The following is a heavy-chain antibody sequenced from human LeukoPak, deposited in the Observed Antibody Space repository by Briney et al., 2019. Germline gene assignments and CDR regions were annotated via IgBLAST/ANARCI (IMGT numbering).Heavy chain of an antibody. D-gene: IGHD6-13*01. CDR3: ARSPLGGNSWYSDC. J-gene: IGHJ4*02. CDR1: GVSISSINYY. Sequence: SETLSLTCAVSGVSISSINYYWGWIRQPPGKGLEWIGIIHYSGSTYYDPSLKSRVTISVDTSKNQFSLRLTSVTAADTALYYCARSPLGGNSWYSDCWGQGTLVTVSS. CDR2: IHYSGST. V-gene: IGHV4-39*01.